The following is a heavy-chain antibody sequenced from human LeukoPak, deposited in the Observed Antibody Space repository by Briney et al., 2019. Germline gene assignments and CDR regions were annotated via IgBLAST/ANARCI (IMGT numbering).Heavy chain of an antibody. Sequence: GGSLRLSCAASGFTLSSNSMHWVRQAPGKGLEWVSSISNDSTNKYYADSVKGRFTISRDNAKNSLYLQMNSLRAEDAAVYYCARVPVALCSGGSCSPKPPFYYCGQGTLVTVSS. V-gene: IGHV3-21*01. J-gene: IGHJ4*02. D-gene: IGHD2-15*01. CDR1: GFTLSSNS. CDR3: ARVPVALCSGGSCSPKPPFYY. CDR2: ISNDSTNK.